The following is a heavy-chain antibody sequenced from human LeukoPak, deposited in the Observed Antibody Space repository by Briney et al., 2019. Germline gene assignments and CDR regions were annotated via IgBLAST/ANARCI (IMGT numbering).Heavy chain of an antibody. Sequence: SETLSLTCTVSGGSISSYYWNWIRQPPGKGLEWIGYIYYSGSTNYNPSLKSRVTISVDTSKNQFSLRLSSVTAADTAVYYCARGRSRNAFDIWGQGTMVTVSS. CDR1: GGSISSYY. D-gene: IGHD2-15*01. J-gene: IGHJ3*02. CDR2: IYYSGST. V-gene: IGHV4-59*01. CDR3: ARGRSRNAFDI.